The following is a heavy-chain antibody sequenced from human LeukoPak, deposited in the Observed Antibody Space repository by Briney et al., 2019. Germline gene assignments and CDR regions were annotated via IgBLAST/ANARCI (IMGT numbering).Heavy chain of an antibody. CDR2: ISYDGSNK. CDR3: ARDAADYYYGMDV. CDR1: GFTFSSYA. V-gene: IGHV3-30*04. J-gene: IGHJ6*04. D-gene: IGHD6-25*01. Sequence: GGSLRLSCAASGFTFSSYAMHWVRQAPGKGLEWVAVISYDGSNKYYADSVKGRFTISRDNSKNTLYLQMNSLRPEDTAVYYCARDAADYYYGMDVWGKGTTVTVSS.